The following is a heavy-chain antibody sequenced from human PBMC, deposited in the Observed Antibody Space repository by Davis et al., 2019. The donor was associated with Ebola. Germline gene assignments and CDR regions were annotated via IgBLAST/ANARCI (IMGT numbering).Heavy chain of an antibody. J-gene: IGHJ3*02. Sequence: ASVKVSCKASGYSFKNYAISWVRQAPGQGLEWMGWISAYNGNTNYAQKVQGRVTMTTDTSTGTAYLDLSSLRSEDTALYYCTTPGGQDSGYDVFDIWGQGTMVTVSS. D-gene: IGHD5-12*01. CDR3: TTPGGQDSGYDVFDI. V-gene: IGHV1-18*01. CDR1: GYSFKNYA. CDR2: ISAYNGNT.